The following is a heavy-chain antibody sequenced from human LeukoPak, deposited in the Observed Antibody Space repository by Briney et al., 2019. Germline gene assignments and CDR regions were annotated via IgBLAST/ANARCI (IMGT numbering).Heavy chain of an antibody. Sequence: GGSLRLSCAASGFTFDDYAMHWVRQAPGKGLEWVSLISGDGRSTYYADSVKGRFTISRDNTKNSLYLQMNSLRTEGTALYYCAKDRVISSYYYYYYYMDVWGKGTTVTVSS. CDR2: ISGDGRST. V-gene: IGHV3-43*02. D-gene: IGHD6-6*01. J-gene: IGHJ6*03. CDR1: GFTFDDYA. CDR3: AKDRVISSYYYYYYYMDV.